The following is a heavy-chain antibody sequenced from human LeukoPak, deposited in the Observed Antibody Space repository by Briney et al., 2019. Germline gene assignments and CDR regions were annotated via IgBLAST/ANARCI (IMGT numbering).Heavy chain of an antibody. Sequence: GEINHSGSTNYNPSLKSRVTISVDTSKNQFSLKLSSVTAADTAVYYCARGLKQGYYYYGMDVWGQGTTVTVSS. J-gene: IGHJ6*02. V-gene: IGHV4-34*01. CDR2: INHSGST. CDR3: ARGLKQGYYYYGMDV.